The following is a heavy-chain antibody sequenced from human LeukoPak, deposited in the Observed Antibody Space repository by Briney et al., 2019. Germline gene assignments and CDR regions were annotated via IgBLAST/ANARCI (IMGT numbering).Heavy chain of an antibody. CDR1: GGSISHYY. V-gene: IGHV4-59*08. CDR3: ARQRDGYNWGSDY. Sequence: SETLSLTCTVSGGSISHYYWTWIRQPPGKGLEWIGYTSGSGNTNYNPSLKSRVTISVDTYKNQFSLKLSSVTAADTAVYYCARQRDGYNWGSDYWGQGTLVTVSS. J-gene: IGHJ4*02. D-gene: IGHD5-24*01. CDR2: TSGSGNT.